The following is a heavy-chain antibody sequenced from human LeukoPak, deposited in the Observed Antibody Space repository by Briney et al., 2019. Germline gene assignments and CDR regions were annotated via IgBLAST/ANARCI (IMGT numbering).Heavy chain of an antibody. Sequence: SETLSLTCTVSGGSIRSSSYYWGWIRQPPGKGLEWIGSIYYSGSTYYNPSLKSRVTISVDTSKNQFSLKLSSVTAADTAVYYCARLEYYFDYWGQGTLVTVSS. CDR2: IYYSGST. D-gene: IGHD5-24*01. V-gene: IGHV4-39*01. J-gene: IGHJ4*02. CDR1: GGSIRSSSYY. CDR3: ARLEYYFDY.